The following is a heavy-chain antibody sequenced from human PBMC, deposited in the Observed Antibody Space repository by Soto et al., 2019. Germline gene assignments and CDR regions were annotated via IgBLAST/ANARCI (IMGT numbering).Heavy chain of an antibody. CDR2: IYHSGRT. CDR1: CGSINSGGYS. J-gene: IGHJ4*02. CDR3: ARVPGY. V-gene: IGHV4-30-2*01. Sequence: PSETLSLTCAVSCGSINSGGYSWSWIRQPPGKGLEWIGYIYHSGRTYYNPSLKSRVTISVDRSKNQFSLKLSSVTAADTAVYYCARVPGYWGQGTLVTVSS.